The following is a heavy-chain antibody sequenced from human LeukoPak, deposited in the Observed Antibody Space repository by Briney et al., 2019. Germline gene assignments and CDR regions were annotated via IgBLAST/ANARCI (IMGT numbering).Heavy chain of an antibody. D-gene: IGHD2-2*01. CDR2: IYHSGNT. V-gene: IGHV4-31*03. CDR1: GGSINTGDYY. J-gene: IGHJ4*02. CDR3: ARQTFHGTTTVCYPYYFDF. Sequence: SETLSLTCSVSGGSINTGDYYWSWIRQHPGKGLEWIGYIYHSGNTYYNPSLQSRLTISVDTSKNQFSLKLSSVTAADTAGYYCARQTFHGTTTVCYPYYFDFWSQGSLVTASS.